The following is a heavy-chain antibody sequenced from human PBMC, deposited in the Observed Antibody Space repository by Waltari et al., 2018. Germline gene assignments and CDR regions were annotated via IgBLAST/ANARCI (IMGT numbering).Heavy chain of an antibody. CDR2: IYSGGST. J-gene: IGHJ6*02. CDR3: ARCDAAAGTLYYYYGMDV. Sequence: EVQLVESGGGLIQPGGSLRLSCAASGFTVSSNYMSWVRKAPGKGLEWVSVIYSGGSTYYADSVKGRFTISRDNSKNTLYLQMNSLRAEDTAVYYCARCDAAAGTLYYYYGMDVWGQGTTVTVSS. CDR1: GFTVSSNY. V-gene: IGHV3-53*01. D-gene: IGHD6-13*01.